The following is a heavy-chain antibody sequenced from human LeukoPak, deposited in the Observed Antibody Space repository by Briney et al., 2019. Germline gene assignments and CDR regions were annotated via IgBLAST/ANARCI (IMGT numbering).Heavy chain of an antibody. V-gene: IGHV1-69*04. Sequence: SVKVSCKASGGSFSSYAISWVRQAPGQGLEWMGRIIPILGIANYAQKFQGRVTITADKSTSTAYMELSSLRSEDTAVYYCARLLYYYGMDVWGQGTTVTVSS. J-gene: IGHJ6*02. CDR1: GGSFSSYA. CDR2: IIPILGIA. CDR3: ARLLYYYGMDV.